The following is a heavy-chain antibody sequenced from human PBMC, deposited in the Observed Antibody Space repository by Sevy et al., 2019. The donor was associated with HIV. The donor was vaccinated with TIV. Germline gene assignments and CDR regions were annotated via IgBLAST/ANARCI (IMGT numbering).Heavy chain of an antibody. V-gene: IGHV1-18*01. J-gene: IGHJ4*02. D-gene: IGHD2-15*01. CDR2: ISAHNGDT. Sequence: ASVKVSCKASGYTFTSYRINWVRQAPGQGLEWMGWISAHNGDTNYAQKLQGRVTMITDTSTTTAYMELRSLTTDDTAVDYCSRAYGSSGSGYSLAYWGQGTLVTVSS. CDR3: SRAYGSSGSGYSLAY. CDR1: GYTFTSYR.